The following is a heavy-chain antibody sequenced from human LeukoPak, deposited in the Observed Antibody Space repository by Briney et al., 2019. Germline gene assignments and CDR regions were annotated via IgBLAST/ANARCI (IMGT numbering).Heavy chain of an antibody. D-gene: IGHD2-2*01. CDR1: GYTFTSYY. CDR3: ARDSWVDVYCSSTSCYFNWFDP. CDR2: INPSGGST. V-gene: IGHV1-46*01. Sequence: GASVKVSCKASGYTFTSYYMHWVRQAPGQGLEWMGIINPSGGSTSYAQKFQGRVTMIRDTSTSTVYMELSSLRSEDTAVYYRARDSWVDVYCSSTSCYFNWFDPWGQGTLVTVSS. J-gene: IGHJ5*02.